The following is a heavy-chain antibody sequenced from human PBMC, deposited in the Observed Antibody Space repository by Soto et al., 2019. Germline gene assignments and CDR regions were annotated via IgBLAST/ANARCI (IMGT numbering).Heavy chain of an antibody. CDR1: GFTVSSNY. CDR2: IYSGGST. CDR3: ARESTTVTTYYYYGMDV. Sequence: PGGSLRLSCAASGFTVSSNYMSWVRQAPGKGLEWVSVIYSGGSTYYADSVKGRLTISRDNSKNTLYLQMNSLRAEDTAVYYCARESTTVTTYYYYGMDVWGQGTTVTVSS. D-gene: IGHD4-17*01. J-gene: IGHJ6*02. V-gene: IGHV3-66*01.